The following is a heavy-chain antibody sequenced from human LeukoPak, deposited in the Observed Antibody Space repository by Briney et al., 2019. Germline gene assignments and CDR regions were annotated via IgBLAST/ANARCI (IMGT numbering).Heavy chain of an antibody. CDR2: IYYTGTT. J-gene: IGHJ4*02. Sequence: SETLSLTCTVSGGSINSYFWSWIRQPPGKGLEWIGYIYYTGTTRYNPSLKSRVTISVDTSKNHFSLELNSVTAADTAMYYCARHEGLFDYWGQGTLVTVSS. V-gene: IGHV4-59*08. CDR3: ARHEGLFDY. CDR1: GGSINSYF.